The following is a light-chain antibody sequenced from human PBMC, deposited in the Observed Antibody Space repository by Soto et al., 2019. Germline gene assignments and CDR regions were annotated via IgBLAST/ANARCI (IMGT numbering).Light chain of an antibody. CDR1: QSVSSY. Sequence: EIVLTQSPATLSLSPGERATLSCRASQSVSSYLAWYQQKPGQAPRLLIYDASNRATGIPARFSGSGSGTDFTLTISSLEPEEFAVYYCQQRSNWPLTCGQGTRREIK. V-gene: IGKV3-11*01. J-gene: IGKJ5*01. CDR3: QQRSNWPLT. CDR2: DAS.